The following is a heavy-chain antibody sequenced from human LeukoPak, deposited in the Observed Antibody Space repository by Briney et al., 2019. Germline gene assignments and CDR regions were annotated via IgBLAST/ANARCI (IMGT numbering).Heavy chain of an antibody. CDR2: ISYDGSNK. D-gene: IGHD6-13*01. CDR1: GFTFSSYG. J-gene: IGHJ5*02. Sequence: GGSLRLSCAASGFTFSSYGMHWVRQAPGKGLEWVAVISYDGSNKYYADSVKGRFTISRDNSKNSLYLQMNSLRAEDTAVYYCARVEVEVAAGTRWFVPWGQGTLVTVSS. V-gene: IGHV3-30*03. CDR3: ARVEVEVAAGTRWFVP.